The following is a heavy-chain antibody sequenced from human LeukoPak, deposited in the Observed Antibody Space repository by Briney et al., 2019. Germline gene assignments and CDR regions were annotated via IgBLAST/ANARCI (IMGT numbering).Heavy chain of an antibody. CDR3: ARDLTVLGIYYYDSSGPSDY. J-gene: IGHJ4*02. Sequence: GASVKVPCKASGYTFTSYGISWVRQAPGQGLEWMGWISAYNGNTNYAQKLQGRVTMTTDTSTSTAYMELRSLRSDDTAVYYCARDLTVLGIYYYDSSGPSDYWGQGTLVTVSS. D-gene: IGHD3-22*01. CDR2: ISAYNGNT. CDR1: GYTFTSYG. V-gene: IGHV1-18*01.